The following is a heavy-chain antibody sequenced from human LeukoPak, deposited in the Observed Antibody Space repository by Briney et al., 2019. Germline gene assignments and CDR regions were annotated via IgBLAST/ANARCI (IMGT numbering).Heavy chain of an antibody. CDR2: VQSDGSIT. V-gene: IGHV3-74*01. J-gene: IGHJ3*01. Sequence: PGGSLRLSCAASGFTFGNYWINWVRQAPGTGLVWVSRVQSDGSITNYADSVKGRFSISRDSAKNTLYLQMSSLRSEDTAVYYCAREQEDCTGTTCYRAFDVWGQGTMVTVS. D-gene: IGHD2-2*01. CDR3: AREQEDCTGTTCYRAFDV. CDR1: GFTFGNYW.